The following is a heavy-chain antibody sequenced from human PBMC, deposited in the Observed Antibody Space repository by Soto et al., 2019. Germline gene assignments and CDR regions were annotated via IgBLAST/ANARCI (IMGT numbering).Heavy chain of an antibody. Sequence: GGSLRLSCAASGFTFSGYAMSWVRQAPGKGLEWVSAISGSGGSTFYADSVKGRFTISRDNSKNTLYLQMNSLRAEDTAVYYCAKLIYRNSSEYYFDYWGQGTLVTVSS. CDR3: AKLIYRNSSEYYFDY. V-gene: IGHV3-23*01. D-gene: IGHD6-6*01. CDR1: GFTFSGYA. CDR2: ISGSGGST. J-gene: IGHJ4*02.